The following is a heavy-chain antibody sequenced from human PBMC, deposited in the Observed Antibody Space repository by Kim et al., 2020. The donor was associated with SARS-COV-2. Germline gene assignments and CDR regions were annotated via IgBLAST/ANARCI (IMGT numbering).Heavy chain of an antibody. D-gene: IGHD4-17*01. J-gene: IGHJ6*02. CDR2: IYSGGST. Sequence: GGSLRLSCAASGFIVSSNYMSWVRQAPGKGLEWVSVIYSGGSTYYADSVKGRFTISRDNSKNMLYLQMNSLRAEDTAVYYCARDATDYGDYWSGYYYGMDVWRQGTTVTVSS. V-gene: IGHV3-66*01. CDR1: GFIVSSNY. CDR3: ARDATDYGDYWSGYYYGMDV.